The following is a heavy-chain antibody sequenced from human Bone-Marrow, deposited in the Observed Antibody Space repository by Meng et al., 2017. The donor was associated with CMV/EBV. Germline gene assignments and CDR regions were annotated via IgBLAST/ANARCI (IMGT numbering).Heavy chain of an antibody. V-gene: IGHV3-21*01. D-gene: IGHD2-2*03. CDR1: GFTFSSYN. Sequence: GESLKISCAASGFTFSSYNMHWVRQAPGKGLEWVSSISSSSSYIYYADSVKGRFTISRDNAKNSLYLQMNSLRAEDTAVYYCARVGYCSSTSCSWGNWGQGTLVTVSS. CDR3: ARVGYCSSTSCSWGN. J-gene: IGHJ4*02. CDR2: ISSSSSYI.